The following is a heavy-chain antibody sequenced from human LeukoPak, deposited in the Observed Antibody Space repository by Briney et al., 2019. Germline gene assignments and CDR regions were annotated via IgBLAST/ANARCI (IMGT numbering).Heavy chain of an antibody. CDR3: ATDHSMADTAWWFDP. D-gene: IGHD5-24*01. J-gene: IGHJ5*02. CDR2: INPSGGST. CDR1: GYTFSSYY. Sequence: ASVKVSCKASGYTFSSYYMHWVRQAPGQGLEWMGIINPSGGSTNYAQKFQGRVTMTRDTSTSTLYMELSSLRSEDTAFYYCATDHSMADTAWWFDPWGQGTLVTVSS. V-gene: IGHV1-46*01.